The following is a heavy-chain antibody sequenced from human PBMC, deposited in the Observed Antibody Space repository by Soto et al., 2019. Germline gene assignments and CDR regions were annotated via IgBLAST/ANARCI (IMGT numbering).Heavy chain of an antibody. J-gene: IGHJ5*01. V-gene: IGHV3-23*01. CDR2: ISYSGGST. Sequence: GGSLRLSCAASGFTFSNYAMSWVRQAPGKGLEWVSGISYSGGSTYYAESVEGRFTISRDDPKNTLFLQMNSLRPEDTAVYYCAKGDSIFGVVIPHLDSWGRGILVTVSS. CDR3: AKGDSIFGVVIPHLDS. CDR1: GFTFSNYA. D-gene: IGHD3-3*01.